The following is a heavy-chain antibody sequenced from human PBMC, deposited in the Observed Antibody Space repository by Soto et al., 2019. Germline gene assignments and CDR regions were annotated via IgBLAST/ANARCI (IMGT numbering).Heavy chain of an antibody. CDR2: ISSSGSTI. Sequence: QVQLVESGGGLVKPGGSPRLSCAASGFTFSDDYMSWIRQAPGKGLEWVSYISSSGSTIYYADSVKGRFTISRDNAKNSLYLQMNSLRAEDTAVYYCARANYGHYQYYYYYYMDVWGKGTTVTVSS. CDR1: GFTFSDDY. V-gene: IGHV3-11*01. J-gene: IGHJ6*03. D-gene: IGHD4-17*01. CDR3: ARANYGHYQYYYYYYMDV.